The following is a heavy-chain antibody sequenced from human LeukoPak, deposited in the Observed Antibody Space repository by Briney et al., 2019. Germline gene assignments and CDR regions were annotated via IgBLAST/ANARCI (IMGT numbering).Heavy chain of an antibody. Sequence: GGSVRLSCAASGFSVVSYYMTWVRQAPGKGLEWVSVIYSGGAAFYTDSVKGRFTTSRDGSKRTVYLQMNSLRAEDTAVYYCARGNSPMVGGYYLDLWGQGTLVTVSS. D-gene: IGHD1-26*01. J-gene: IGHJ4*02. CDR1: GFSVVSYY. CDR2: IYSGGAA. V-gene: IGHV3-53*01. CDR3: ARGNSPMVGGYYLDL.